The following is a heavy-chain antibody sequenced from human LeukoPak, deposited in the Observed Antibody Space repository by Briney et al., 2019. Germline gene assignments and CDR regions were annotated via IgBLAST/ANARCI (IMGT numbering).Heavy chain of an antibody. J-gene: IGHJ4*02. D-gene: IGHD4-17*01. CDR2: IYYSGST. V-gene: IGHV4-59*01. Sequence: SETLSLTCTVSGGSISSYYWSWIRQPPGKGLEWIGYIYYSGSTNYNPSLKSRVTISVDTSKNQFSLKLSSVTAADTAVYYCARAESATVTTSDYWGQGTLVTVSS. CDR3: ARAESATVTTSDY. CDR1: GGSISSYY.